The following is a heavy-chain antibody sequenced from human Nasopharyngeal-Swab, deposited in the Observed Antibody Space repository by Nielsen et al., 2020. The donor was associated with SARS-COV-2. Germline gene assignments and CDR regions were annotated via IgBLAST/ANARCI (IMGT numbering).Heavy chain of an antibody. D-gene: IGHD2-15*01. V-gene: IGHV3-11*04. CDR3: ARVGWWFHYYFDY. CDR1: GFSFSEYY. J-gene: IGHJ4*02. CDR2: ISSSGSIT. Sequence: GESLKISCAASGFSFSEYYMSWIRQAPGKGLEWISDISSSGSITHYADSMKGRFTISRDNAKNSLYLQMNSLRAEDTAVYYCARVGWWFHYYFDYWGQGTLATVSS.